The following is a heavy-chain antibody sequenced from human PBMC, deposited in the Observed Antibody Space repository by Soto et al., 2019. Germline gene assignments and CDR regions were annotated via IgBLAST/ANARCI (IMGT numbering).Heavy chain of an antibody. CDR1: GYTFTSYD. V-gene: IGHV1-8*01. CDR2: MNPNSGNT. J-gene: IGHJ5*02. D-gene: IGHD1-1*01. CDR3: AMSGQVGKWFDP. Sequence: QVQLVQSGAEVKKPGASVKVSCKASGYTFTSYDINWVRQAPGHGLEWMGWMNPNSGNTGYAQKFQGRITMTRTTSISTAYMEISSLRSADTAVYYCAMSGQVGKWFDPWRQGTLVTVSS.